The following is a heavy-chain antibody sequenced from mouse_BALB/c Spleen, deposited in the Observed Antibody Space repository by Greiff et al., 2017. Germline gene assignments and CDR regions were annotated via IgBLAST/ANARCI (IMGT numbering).Heavy chain of an antibody. CDR2: ISYSGST. CDR3: ARKDYDYFAY. J-gene: IGHJ3*01. Sequence: EVQLQESGPGLVKPSQSLSLTCTVTGYSITSDYAWNWIRQFPGNKLEWMGYISYSGSTSYNPSLKSRISITRDTSKNQFFLQLNSVTTEDTATYYCARKDYDYFAYWGQGTLVTVSA. CDR1: GYSITSDYA. D-gene: IGHD2-4*01. V-gene: IGHV3-2*02.